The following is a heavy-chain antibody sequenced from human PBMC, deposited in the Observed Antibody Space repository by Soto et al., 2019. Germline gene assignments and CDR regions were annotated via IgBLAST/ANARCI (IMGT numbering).Heavy chain of an antibody. CDR1: EFSVSSSGVG. V-gene: IGHV2-5*02. CDR2: IDWDDDK. CDR3: AHRRGLLATGQGWYFDF. Sequence: QITLKESGPTLVKPTQTLTLTCTCSEFSVSSSGVGVGWIRQPPGKALEWLALIDWDDDKRYSPSLKSRLTITKDTSNNQVFLTMTNLDPVDTATYYCAHRRGLLATGQGWYFDFWGRGTLVTVSS. D-gene: IGHD5-12*01. J-gene: IGHJ2*01.